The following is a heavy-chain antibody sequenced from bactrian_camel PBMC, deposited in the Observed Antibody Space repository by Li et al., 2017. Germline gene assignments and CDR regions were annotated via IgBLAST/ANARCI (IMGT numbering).Heavy chain of an antibody. CDR2: LDKNVYGDGGT. V-gene: IGHV3S1*01. D-gene: IGHD6*01. Sequence: VQLVESGGGLVQPGGSLRLSCAASDYSFSRYWAWFRQAPGKGREGIAVLDKNVYGDGGTRYRESVRGRFTISRDNAKNLLYLQMNSLKTEDTAVYYCAVGSRTTEEYKNRGQGTQVTVS. CDR3: AVGSRTTEEYKN. CDR1: DYSFSRYW. J-gene: IGHJ4*01.